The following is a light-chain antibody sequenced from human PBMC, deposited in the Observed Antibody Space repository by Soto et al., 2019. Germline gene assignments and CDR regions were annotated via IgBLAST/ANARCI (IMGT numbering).Light chain of an antibody. CDR2: DVS. CDR3: SSYTSSSTLGV. CDR1: SSDVGGYNY. J-gene: IGLJ1*01. V-gene: IGLV2-14*01. Sequence: QSVLTQPASVSWSPGQSITISCTRTSSDVGGYNYVSWYQQHPGKAPKLMIYDVSNRPSGVSNRFSGSKSGNTASLTISGLQAEDEADYYCSSYTSSSTLGVFGTGTKVTVL.